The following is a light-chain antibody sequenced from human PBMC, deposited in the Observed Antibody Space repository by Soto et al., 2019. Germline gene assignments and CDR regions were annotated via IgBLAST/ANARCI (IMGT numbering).Light chain of an antibody. V-gene: IGLV2-14*01. CDR2: EVS. CDR1: STDIGAYNY. CDR3: TSYTIKTTYV. J-gene: IGLJ1*01. Sequence: QSALTQPASVSGSPGQSITISCTGTSTDIGAYNYVSWYQHHPGKAPRLLIFEVSNRPSGVSNRFSGSKSGNTASLTISGLQAEDEAEYYCTSYTIKTTYVFGTGTKVTV.